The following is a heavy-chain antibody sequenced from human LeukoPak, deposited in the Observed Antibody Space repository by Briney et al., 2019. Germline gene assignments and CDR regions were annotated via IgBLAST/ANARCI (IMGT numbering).Heavy chain of an antibody. Sequence: SVKVSCKASGGTFSSYAISWVRQAPGQGLGWMGGIIPSFGTANYAQKFQGRVTIATDESTSTAYLELSSLRSEDTAVYYCARTYYYGSGSYLGHDYWGQGTLATVSS. CDR1: GGTFSSYA. CDR2: IIPSFGTA. V-gene: IGHV1-69*05. CDR3: ARTYYYGSGSYLGHDY. D-gene: IGHD3-10*01. J-gene: IGHJ4*02.